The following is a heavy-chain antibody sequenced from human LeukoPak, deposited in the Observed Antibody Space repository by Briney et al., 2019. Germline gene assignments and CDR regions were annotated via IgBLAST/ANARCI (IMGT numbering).Heavy chain of an antibody. CDR1: GFTFSSYW. J-gene: IGHJ4*02. CDR2: IKQDGSEK. D-gene: IGHD3-22*01. Sequence: QPGGSLRLSCAGSGFTFSSYWMSWVRQAPGKGLEWVAKIKQDGSEKYFVDSVRGRFSISRDNAKNSLYLQMNSLRPEDTAVYYCTRDYYDTSGRSVDWGQGTLVTVSS. CDR3: TRDYYDTSGRSVD. V-gene: IGHV3-7*01.